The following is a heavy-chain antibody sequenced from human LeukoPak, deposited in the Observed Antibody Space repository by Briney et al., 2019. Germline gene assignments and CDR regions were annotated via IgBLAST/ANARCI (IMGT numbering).Heavy chain of an antibody. J-gene: IGHJ4*02. V-gene: IGHV1-24*01. CDR2: FDPEDGET. CDR3: ATGRAYCGGDCYPFDY. Sequence: GASVKVFCKVSGYTLTELSMHWVRQAPGKGLEWMGGFDPEDGETIYAQKFQGRVTMTEDTSTDTAYMELSSLRSEDTAVYYCATGRAYCGGDCYPFDYWGQGTLVTVSS. CDR1: GYTLTELS. D-gene: IGHD2-21*02.